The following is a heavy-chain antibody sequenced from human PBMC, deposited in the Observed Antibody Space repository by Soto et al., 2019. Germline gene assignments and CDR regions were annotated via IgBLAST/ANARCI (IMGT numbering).Heavy chain of an antibody. CDR3: ARGFADAYTLGFAFEY. CDR1: GGSISITGYY. J-gene: IGHJ3*01. D-gene: IGHD3-16*01. Sequence: QVQLQESGPGLVKPSQTLSLACTVSGGSISITGYYWSWIRLHPGKGLEWIGYIYYNGSTYYNPSLKSRVTISIDTSKNQFSLQLTSVTAADTAVFYCARGFADAYTLGFAFEYWGQGTVVTVSS. CDR2: IYYNGST. V-gene: IGHV4-31*03.